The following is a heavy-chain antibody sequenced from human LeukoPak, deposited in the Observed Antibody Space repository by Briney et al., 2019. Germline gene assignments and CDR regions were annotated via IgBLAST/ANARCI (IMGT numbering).Heavy chain of an antibody. CDR2: ISGSGGST. CDR1: GFTFSSYA. J-gene: IGHJ4*02. V-gene: IGHV3-23*01. CDR3: AKECGSIAEPFDY. D-gene: IGHD6-6*01. Sequence: GGALRPSCAASGFTFSSYAMGWVRPAPGKGLGWVSAISGSGGSTYYAGSVKGRFTISRDNSKNTLYLQMNSLRAEVTAVYYCAKECGSIAEPFDYWGQGTLVTVSS.